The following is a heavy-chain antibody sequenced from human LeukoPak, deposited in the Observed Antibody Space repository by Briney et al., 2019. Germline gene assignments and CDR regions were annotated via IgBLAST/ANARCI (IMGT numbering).Heavy chain of an antibody. CDR1: GGSFSGYY. J-gene: IGHJ3*02. D-gene: IGHD1-26*01. V-gene: IGHV4-34*01. CDR3: ARSKWGAFDI. Sequence: SETLSLTCAVYGGSFSGYYWSWIRQPPGKGLEWIGEINHGGSTNYNPSLKSRVTISVDTSKNQFSLKLSSVTAADTAVYYCARSKWGAFDIWGQGTMVTVSS. CDR2: INHGGST.